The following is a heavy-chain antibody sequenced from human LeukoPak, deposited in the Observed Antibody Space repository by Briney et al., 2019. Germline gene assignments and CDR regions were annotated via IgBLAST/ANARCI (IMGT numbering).Heavy chain of an antibody. V-gene: IGHV1-18*01. CDR2: ISAYNGNT. J-gene: IGHJ3*02. D-gene: IGHD3-22*01. CDR1: GDTFTNYG. Sequence: ASVKVSCKASGDTFTNYGISWVRQAPGQGLEWMGWISAYNGNTNYAQKLQGRVTMTTDTSTSTAYMELRSLRSDDTAVYYCARDGEITYYYDSSGPHAFDIWGQGTMVTVSS. CDR3: ARDGEITYYYDSSGPHAFDI.